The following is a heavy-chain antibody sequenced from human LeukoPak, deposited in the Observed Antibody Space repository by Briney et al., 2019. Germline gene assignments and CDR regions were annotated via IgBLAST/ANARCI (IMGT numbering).Heavy chain of an antibody. J-gene: IGHJ4*02. Sequence: PSETLSLTCTVSGGSISSYYWSWIRQPAGKGLEWIGRIYTSGSTNYNPSLKSRVTISVDKSKNQFSLKLSSVTAADTAVYYCAREDLSSGWPRPYYFDYWGQGTLVTVSS. CDR2: IYTSGST. V-gene: IGHV4-4*07. D-gene: IGHD6-19*01. CDR3: AREDLSSGWPRPYYFDY. CDR1: GGSISSYY.